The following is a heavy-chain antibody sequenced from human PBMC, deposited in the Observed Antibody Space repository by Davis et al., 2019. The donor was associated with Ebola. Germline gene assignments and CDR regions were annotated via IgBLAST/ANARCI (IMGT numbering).Heavy chain of an antibody. D-gene: IGHD2/OR15-2a*01. CDR2: ISGRGGKT. CDR1: GLSFRSYA. CDR3: AKDLYWNPRGGMDV. Sequence: GGSLRLSCAASGLSFRSYAMSWVRQAPGKGLEWVSAISGRGGKTYFADSVKGRFTVSRDNSKNTLFLQMSSLRVEDTAVYYCAKDLYWNPRGGMDVWGQGTTVSVS. J-gene: IGHJ6*02. V-gene: IGHV3-23*01.